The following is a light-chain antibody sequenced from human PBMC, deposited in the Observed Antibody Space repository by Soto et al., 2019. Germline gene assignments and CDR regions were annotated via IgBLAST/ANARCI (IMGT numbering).Light chain of an antibody. CDR2: DVS. CDR3: SSYATSTTVL. V-gene: IGLV2-14*03. J-gene: IGLJ2*01. CDR1: SSDVGGYNY. Sequence: HSALTQPASVSGSPGQSITISCTGTSSDVGGYNYVSWYQQHPGRAPQLMIYDVSNRPSGVSNRFSGSRSGNTASLTISGLQAEDEADYYCSSYATSTTVLFGGGTKVTVL.